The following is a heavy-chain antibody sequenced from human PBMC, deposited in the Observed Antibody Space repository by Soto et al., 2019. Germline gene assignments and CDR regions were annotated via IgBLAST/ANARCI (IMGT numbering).Heavy chain of an antibody. CDR1: GGSISSGGYY. CDR3: ARHWGSGVFGVVLRYYGMDV. Sequence: PSETLSLTCTVSGGSISSGGYYWSWIRQHPGKGLEWIGYIYYSGSTYYNPSLKSRVTISVDTSKNQFSLKLSSVTAADTAVYYCARHWGSGVFGVVLRYYGMDVWGQGTTVTVSS. V-gene: IGHV4-31*03. D-gene: IGHD3-3*01. J-gene: IGHJ6*02. CDR2: IYYSGST.